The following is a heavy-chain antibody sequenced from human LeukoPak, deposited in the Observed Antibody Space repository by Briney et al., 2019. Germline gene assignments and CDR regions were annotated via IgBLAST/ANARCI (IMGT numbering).Heavy chain of an antibody. CDR2: VSSRGDST. Sequence: PGGSLRLSCAGSGFIFSSYAMSWVRQAPGKGLEWVSGVSSRGDSTYYADSVRRRFTISRDNSKNTLYLQLNSLRAEDTALYYCAKSRNGYILNAFDVWGQGTSVTASS. J-gene: IGHJ3*01. CDR3: AKSRNGYILNAFDV. V-gene: IGHV3-23*01. D-gene: IGHD5-18*01. CDR1: GFIFSSYA.